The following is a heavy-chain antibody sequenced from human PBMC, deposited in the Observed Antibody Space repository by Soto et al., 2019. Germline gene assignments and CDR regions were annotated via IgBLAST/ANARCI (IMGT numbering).Heavy chain of an antibody. J-gene: IGHJ4*02. CDR3: ASSKYYDFWSGYYSRGYCDY. CDR2: INHSGST. Sequence: PSETLSLTCAVYGGSFSGYYWSWIRQPPGKGLEWIGEINHSGSTNYNPSLKSRVTISVDTSKNQFSLKLSSVTAADTAVYYCASSKYYDFWSGYYSRGYCDYWGQGTLVTVS. V-gene: IGHV4-34*01. D-gene: IGHD3-3*01. CDR1: GGSFSGYY.